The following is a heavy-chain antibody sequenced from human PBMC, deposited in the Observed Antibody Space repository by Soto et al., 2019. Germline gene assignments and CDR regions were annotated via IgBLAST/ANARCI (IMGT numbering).Heavy chain of an antibody. Sequence: GGSLRLSCAASGFTFSSYAMSWVRQAPGKGLEWVSAISGSGGSTYYADSGKGRFTISRDNSKNTLYLQMNSLRAEDTAVYYCAKDRRGYSYGFFDYWGQGTLVTVSS. V-gene: IGHV3-23*01. CDR3: AKDRRGYSYGFFDY. CDR1: GFTFSSYA. D-gene: IGHD5-18*01. CDR2: ISGSGGST. J-gene: IGHJ4*02.